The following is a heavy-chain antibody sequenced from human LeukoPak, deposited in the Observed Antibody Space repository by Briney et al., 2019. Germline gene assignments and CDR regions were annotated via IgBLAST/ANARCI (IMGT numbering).Heavy chain of an antibody. CDR1: GFTFSSYA. V-gene: IGHV3-23*01. Sequence: GGSLRLSCATSGFTFSSYAMSWVRQAPGKGLEWVSAISGSGGSTYYADSVKGRFTISRDNSKNTLYLQMNSLRAEDTAVYYCAKSGWELHRLFDYWAREPWSPSPQ. CDR2: ISGSGGST. CDR3: AKSGWELHRLFDY. D-gene: IGHD1-26*01. J-gene: IGHJ4*02.